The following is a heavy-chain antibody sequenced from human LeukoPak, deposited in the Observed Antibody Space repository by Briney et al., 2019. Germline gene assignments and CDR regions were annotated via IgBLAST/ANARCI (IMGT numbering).Heavy chain of an antibody. CDR1: GRSFSGYY. V-gene: IGHV4-34*01. CDR3: ARASNVRLMGAFDI. CDR2: INHSGST. Sequence: PSETLSLTCAVYGRSFSGYYWSWIRQPPGKGLEWIGEINHSGSTNYKPSLKGRVTISVDTSKKQFSLKLSSVTAADTAVYYCARASNVRLMGAFDIWGQGTMVTVSS. D-gene: IGHD2-21*02. J-gene: IGHJ3*02.